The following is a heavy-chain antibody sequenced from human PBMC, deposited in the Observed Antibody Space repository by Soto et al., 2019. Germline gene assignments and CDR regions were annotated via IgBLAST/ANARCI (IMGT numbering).Heavy chain of an antibody. Sequence: QVQLVQSGAEVKKPGASVKVSCKASGYTFTNYGISWVRQAPGQGLEWMGWISAYNGNTNYAQKLQGRVTMTTDTSTSTAYIELRSLRSDDTAVYYCARDDIVVVPAAIRLDYWGQGTPVTVSS. CDR1: GYTFTNYG. J-gene: IGHJ4*02. V-gene: IGHV1-18*01. D-gene: IGHD2-2*01. CDR2: ISAYNGNT. CDR3: ARDDIVVVPAAIRLDY.